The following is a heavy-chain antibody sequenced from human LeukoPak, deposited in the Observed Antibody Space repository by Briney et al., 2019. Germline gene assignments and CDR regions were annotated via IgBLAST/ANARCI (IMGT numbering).Heavy chain of an antibody. Sequence: ASVRVSCKASGYTFTTHDLTWVRQAPGQGLEWKGWMNPGNGDTAYAQKFQGRVTMTRDTSMSTAYMELNNLGSEDTAIYYCARGLGDYNTDWFPVSGYWGQGTPVTVSS. CDR2: MNPGNGDT. V-gene: IGHV1-8*01. CDR1: GYTFTTHD. J-gene: IGHJ4*02. CDR3: ARGLGDYNTDWFPVSGY. D-gene: IGHD3-9*01.